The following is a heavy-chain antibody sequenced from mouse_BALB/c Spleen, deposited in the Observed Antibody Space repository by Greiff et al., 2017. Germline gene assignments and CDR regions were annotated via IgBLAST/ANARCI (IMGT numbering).Heavy chain of an antibody. CDR1: GFTFSSFG. J-gene: IGHJ1*01. V-gene: IGHV5-17*02. Sequence: EVKVVESGGGLVQPGGSRKLSCAASGFTFSSFGMHWVRQAPEKGLEWVAYISSGSSTIYYADTVKGRFTISRDNPKNTLFLQMTSLRSEDTAMYYCARTDRYFDVWGAGTTVTVSS. CDR3: ARTDRYFDV. CDR2: ISSGSSTI.